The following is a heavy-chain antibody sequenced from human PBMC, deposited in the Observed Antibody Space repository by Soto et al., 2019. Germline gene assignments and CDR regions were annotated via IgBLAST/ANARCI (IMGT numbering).Heavy chain of an antibody. CDR3: ASQYEFLTGFQFDP. J-gene: IGHJ5*02. CDR1: GFTFSNYN. Sequence: EVQLVESGGGLVKPGGCLRISCAASGFTFSNYNMNWVRQAPGKGLEWVSSISSSRSYIYYADSVKGRFTISRDNAKNSLYLQMNSLRAEDTAIYFCASQYEFLTGFQFDPRGQGTLVTVSS. V-gene: IGHV3-21*01. D-gene: IGHD3-9*01. CDR2: ISSSRSYI.